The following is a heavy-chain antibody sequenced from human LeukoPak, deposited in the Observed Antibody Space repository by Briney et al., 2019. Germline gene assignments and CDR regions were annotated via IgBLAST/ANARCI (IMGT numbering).Heavy chain of an antibody. V-gene: IGHV4-59*08. Sequence: NTSETLSLTCTVSGGSIRSYYWSWIRQPPGKGPEWIGYIYYSGSTNYNPSLKSRVTISVDTSKNQFSLKLNSVTDTDTAMYYCARTEYDYNNYAYYYGMDVWGQGTTVTVSS. CDR3: ARTEYDYNNYAYYYGMDV. D-gene: IGHD4-11*01. J-gene: IGHJ6*02. CDR1: GGSIRSYY. CDR2: IYYSGST.